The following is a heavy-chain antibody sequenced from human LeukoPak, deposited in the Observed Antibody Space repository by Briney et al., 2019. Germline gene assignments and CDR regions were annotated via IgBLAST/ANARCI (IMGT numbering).Heavy chain of an antibody. J-gene: IGHJ4*02. CDR2: INHSGST. V-gene: IGHV4-34*01. CDR1: GGSFSGYY. D-gene: IGHD3-16*01. CDR3: ARGWGYFDY. Sequence: SETLSLTCAVYGGSFSGYYWSWIRQPPGKGLEWIGEINHSGSTNYNPSLKSRVTISVDTSKNQFSLKLSSVTAADTAVYYCARGWGYFDYWGQGTLVTVSS.